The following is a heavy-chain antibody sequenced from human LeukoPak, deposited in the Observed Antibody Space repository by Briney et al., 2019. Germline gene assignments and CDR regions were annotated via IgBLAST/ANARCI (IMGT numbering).Heavy chain of an antibody. Sequence: GASVKVSCKASGYTFTSYGISWLRQAPGQGLEWMGIINPSGGSTSYAQKFQGRVTMTRDTSTSTVYMELSSLTSEDTAVYYCAIGYCSSTSCYGRFWFDPWGQGTLVTVSS. CDR3: AIGYCSSTSCYGRFWFDP. CDR1: GYTFTSYG. CDR2: INPSGGST. V-gene: IGHV1-46*01. D-gene: IGHD2-2*01. J-gene: IGHJ5*02.